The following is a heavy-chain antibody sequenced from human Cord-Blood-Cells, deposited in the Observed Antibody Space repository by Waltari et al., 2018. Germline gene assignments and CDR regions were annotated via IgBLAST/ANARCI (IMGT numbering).Heavy chain of an antibody. CDR1: GYSISSGYY. Sequence: QVQLQESGPGLVKPSETLSLTCTVSGYSISSGYYWGWIRQPTGNGLEGIGSIYHSGSTYYNPSLKSRVTISVDTSKNQFSLKLSSVTAADTAVYYCARDSEAYCGGDCYDSSFDYWGQGTLVTVSS. CDR3: ARDSEAYCGGDCYDSSFDY. CDR2: IYHSGST. V-gene: IGHV4-38-2*02. D-gene: IGHD2-21*01. J-gene: IGHJ4*02.